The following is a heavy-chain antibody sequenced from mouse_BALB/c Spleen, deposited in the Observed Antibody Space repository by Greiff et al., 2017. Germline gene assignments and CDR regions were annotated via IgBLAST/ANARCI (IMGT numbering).Heavy chain of an antibody. D-gene: IGHD2-4*01. CDR1: GFNIKDYY. CDR3: NARLEGFDY. J-gene: IGHJ2*01. CDR2: IDPENGDT. Sequence: DVQLQESGAELVRSGASVKLSCTASGFNIKDYYMHWVKQRPEQGLEWIGWIDPENGDTEYAPKFQGKATMTADTSSNTAYLQLSSLTSEDTAVYYCNARLEGFDYWGQGTTLTVSS. V-gene: IGHV14-4*02.